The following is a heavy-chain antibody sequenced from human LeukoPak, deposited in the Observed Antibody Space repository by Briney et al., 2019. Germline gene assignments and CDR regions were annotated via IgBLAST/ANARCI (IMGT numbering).Heavy chain of an antibody. CDR2: ITQDGSST. CDR3: ATDDYRGLGH. Sequence: GGSLRLSCTTSGIIFRNYWIHWVRQAPGKGLVWVSHITQDGSSTFYADSVKGRFTTSRDNAKNTVFLQMNSLTAEDTGVYYCATDDYRGLGHWGQGILVTVSS. CDR1: GIIFRNYW. D-gene: IGHD4-11*01. V-gene: IGHV3-74*01. J-gene: IGHJ4*02.